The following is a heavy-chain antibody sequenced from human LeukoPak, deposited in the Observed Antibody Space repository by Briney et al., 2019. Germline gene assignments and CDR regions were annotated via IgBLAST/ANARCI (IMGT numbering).Heavy chain of an antibody. J-gene: IGHJ3*02. CDR2: IYYSGST. V-gene: IGHV4-30-4*08. D-gene: IGHD1-1*01. Sequence: SETLSLTCTVSGGSISSGDYYWSWIRQPPGKGLEWIGYIYYSGSTYYNPSLKSRVTISVDTSKNQFSLKLSSVTAADTAVHYCARRPSAVERAFDIWGQGTMVTVSS. CDR1: GGSISSGDYY. CDR3: ARRPSAVERAFDI.